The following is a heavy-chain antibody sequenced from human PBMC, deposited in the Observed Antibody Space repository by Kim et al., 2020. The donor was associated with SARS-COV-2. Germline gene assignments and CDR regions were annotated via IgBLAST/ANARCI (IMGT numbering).Heavy chain of an antibody. CDR2: IWYDGSNK. CDR1: GFTFSSYG. CDR3: AKLMSGSYFRTYGMDV. Sequence: GGSLRLSCAASGFTFSSYGMHWVRQAPGKGLEWVAVIWYDGSNKYYADSVKGRFTISRDNSKNTLYLQMNSLRAEDTAVYYCAKLMSGSYFRTYGMDVWGQGTTVTVSS. D-gene: IGHD1-26*01. V-gene: IGHV3-33*06. J-gene: IGHJ6*02.